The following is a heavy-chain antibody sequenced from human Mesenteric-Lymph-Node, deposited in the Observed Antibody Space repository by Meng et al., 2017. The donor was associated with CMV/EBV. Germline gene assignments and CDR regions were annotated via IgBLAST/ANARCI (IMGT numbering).Heavy chain of an antibody. Sequence: GESLKISCAASGFTFSNYEMNWVRQAPGKGLEWVSCIKSSGDTIYYADSVKGRFTISRDNAQKALFLQIDSLRAEDTGVYYCVREYSYGSRQFDYWGQGTLVTVSS. CDR3: VREYSYGSRQFDY. J-gene: IGHJ4*02. D-gene: IGHD5-18*01. CDR1: GFTFSNYE. V-gene: IGHV3-48*03. CDR2: IKSSGDTI.